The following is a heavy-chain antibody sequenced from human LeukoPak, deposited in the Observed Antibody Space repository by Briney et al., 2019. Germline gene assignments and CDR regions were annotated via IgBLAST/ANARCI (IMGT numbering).Heavy chain of an antibody. CDR2: ISGSGDST. D-gene: IGHD2-8*02. Sequence: AGGSLRLSCAASGFTFNICAMSWVRQTPGKGPEWVSAISGSGDSTYYADSVKGRFTISRDNSKNMLYLQMNSLRAEDTAVYYCAKGQTGLLVYYFDYWGQGTLITVSS. CDR1: GFTFNICA. J-gene: IGHJ4*02. V-gene: IGHV3-23*01. CDR3: AKGQTGLLVYYFDY.